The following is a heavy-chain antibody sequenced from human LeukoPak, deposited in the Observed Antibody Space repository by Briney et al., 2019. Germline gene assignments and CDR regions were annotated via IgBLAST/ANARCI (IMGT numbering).Heavy chain of an antibody. CDR2: ISSSSSYI. CDR1: GFTFSSYS. D-gene: IGHD6-25*01. CDR3: ARERIAAMGWFDP. V-gene: IGHV3-21*01. Sequence: GGSLRLSCAASGFTFSSYSMNWVRQAPGKGLEWVSSISSSSSYIYYADSVKGRFTISRDNAKNSLYLQMNSLRAEDTAVYYCARERIAAMGWFDPWGQRTLVTVSS. J-gene: IGHJ5*02.